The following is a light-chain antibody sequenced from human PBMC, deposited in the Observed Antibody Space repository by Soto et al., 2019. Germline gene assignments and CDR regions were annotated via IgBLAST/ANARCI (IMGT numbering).Light chain of an antibody. CDR3: QQYGSSSWT. J-gene: IGKJ1*01. Sequence: EIVLTQSPGTLSLSPGERVTLSCRASQSVSSGYLAWYQQKPGQAPRLLIYGASSRATGIPDRFSGSGSGTDLTLTISRLEPEDFAVYYCQQYGSSSWTVGQGTKVDIK. CDR1: QSVSSGY. CDR2: GAS. V-gene: IGKV3-20*01.